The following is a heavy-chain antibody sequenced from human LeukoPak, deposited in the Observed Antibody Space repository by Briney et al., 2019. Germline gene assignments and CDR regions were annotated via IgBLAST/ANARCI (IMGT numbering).Heavy chain of an antibody. V-gene: IGHV3-48*04. D-gene: IGHD6-19*01. CDR2: ISSSRAII. CDR1: GFTFNRDN. CDR3: ARGARQWLVLGYYYYYMDV. J-gene: IGHJ6*03. Sequence: GGSLRLSCAASGFTFNRDNFNWVRQAPGKGLEWLSYISSSRAIIYYADSVKGRFTISRDNAKNSLYLQMNSLRAEDTAVYYCARGARQWLVLGYYYYYMDVWGKGTTVTVSS.